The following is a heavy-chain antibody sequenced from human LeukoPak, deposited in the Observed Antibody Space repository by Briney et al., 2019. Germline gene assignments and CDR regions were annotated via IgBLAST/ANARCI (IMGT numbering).Heavy chain of an antibody. Sequence: ASVKVSCKASGYTFTSYGISWVRQAPGQGLEWMGWISAYNGNTNYAQKLQGRVTMTTDTSTSTAYMELSSLRSEDTAVYYCARVLEGGYSGYVGAFDIWGQGTMVTVSS. CDR2: ISAYNGNT. CDR1: GYTFTSYG. J-gene: IGHJ3*02. V-gene: IGHV1-18*01. CDR3: ARVLEGGYSGYVGAFDI. D-gene: IGHD5-12*01.